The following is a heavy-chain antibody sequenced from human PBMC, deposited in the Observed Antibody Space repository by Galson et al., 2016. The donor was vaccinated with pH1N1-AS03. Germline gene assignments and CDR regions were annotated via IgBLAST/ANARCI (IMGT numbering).Heavy chain of an antibody. V-gene: IGHV3-33*05. Sequence: SLRLSCAASGFTFSNYGMHWVRQAPGKGLEWVGVISFDGKNKFYEDSVKGRFNISRDNSKTTLYLQLNSLRPEDTALYYCARDLNAADTGDSWGQGTLVIVSS. J-gene: IGHJ4*02. CDR2: ISFDGKNK. D-gene: IGHD6-25*01. CDR3: ARDLNAADTGDS. CDR1: GFTFSNYG.